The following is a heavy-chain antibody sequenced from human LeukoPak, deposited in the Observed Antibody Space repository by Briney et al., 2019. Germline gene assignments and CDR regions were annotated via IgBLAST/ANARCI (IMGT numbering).Heavy chain of an antibody. J-gene: IGHJ6*02. CDR3: AKEEGGYGMDV. CDR1: GFTVMNNY. Sequence: PGGSLRLSCAASGFTVMNNYMSWVRQAPGKGLEWVSVIYSGGITYYADSVKGRFTISRDNSKNTVFLQMNSLRAEDTAMYYCAKEEGGYGMDVWGQGTTVTVSS. CDR2: IYSGGIT. V-gene: IGHV3-66*01. D-gene: IGHD3-16*01.